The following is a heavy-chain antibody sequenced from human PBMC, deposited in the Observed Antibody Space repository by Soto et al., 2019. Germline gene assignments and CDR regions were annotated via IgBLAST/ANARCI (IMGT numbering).Heavy chain of an antibody. CDR1: GYSFTSYW. Sequence: GESLKISCKASGYSFTSYWITWVRQMPGKGLEYMGRIEPSDSYTNYSPSFQGHVTISADKSISTAYLQWSSLKVSDTAMYYCARPGGLGTTPLDYWGQGTLVTVSS. CDR2: IEPSDSYT. V-gene: IGHV5-10-1*01. D-gene: IGHD3-10*01. J-gene: IGHJ4*02. CDR3: ARPGGLGTTPLDY.